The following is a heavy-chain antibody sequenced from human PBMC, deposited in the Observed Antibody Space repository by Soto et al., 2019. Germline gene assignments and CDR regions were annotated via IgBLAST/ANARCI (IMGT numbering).Heavy chain of an antibody. CDR2: IWYDGSNK. J-gene: IGHJ4*02. D-gene: IGHD6-19*01. CDR3: ARDHVPSCGWTHYCDY. V-gene: IGHV3-33*01. CDR1: GFIFSSYG. Sequence: QVQLVESGRGVVQPGRSLRLSCAACGFIFSSYGLLWVRQAPGKGLGWVAVIWYDGSNKYYADSVKGRFTISRDNSKNTMYLQMNSLRAEDTAVYYCARDHVPSCGWTHYCDYWGQGTLGTVSS.